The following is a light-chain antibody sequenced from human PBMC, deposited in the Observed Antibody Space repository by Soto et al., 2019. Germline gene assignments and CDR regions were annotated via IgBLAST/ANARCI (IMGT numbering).Light chain of an antibody. Sequence: EIVMTQSPAALSVSPGEGATLSCRASQGIGSTLAWYQQKPGQTPRLLIYDASTRAAGVPARFSGSGSGTDFTLTIKSMQSTAFAIYYCQRYPNWPRTIGGGTKVDSK. V-gene: IGKV3-15*01. CDR3: QRYPNWPRT. CDR2: DAS. J-gene: IGKJ4*01. CDR1: QGIGST.